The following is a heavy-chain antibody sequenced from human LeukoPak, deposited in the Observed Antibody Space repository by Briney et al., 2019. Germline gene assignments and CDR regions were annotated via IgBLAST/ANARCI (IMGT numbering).Heavy chain of an antibody. D-gene: IGHD1-14*01. CDR1: GFAFSNYA. Sequence: GRSLRLSCAASGFAFSNYAMHWVRQAPGKGLEWVAVISYDGSNKYYADSVKGRFTISRDNSKNTLYPQMNSLRAEDTAVYYCATGFRYVGYWGQGTLVTVSS. J-gene: IGHJ4*02. CDR3: ATGFRYVGY. V-gene: IGHV3-30*04. CDR2: ISYDGSNK.